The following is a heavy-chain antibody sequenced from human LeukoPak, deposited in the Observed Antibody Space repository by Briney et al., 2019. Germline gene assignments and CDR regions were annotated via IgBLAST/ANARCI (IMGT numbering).Heavy chain of an antibody. D-gene: IGHD2-15*01. J-gene: IGHJ3*02. Sequence: GESLKISCKGSGYSFTSYWIGWVRQMPGKGLEWMGIIYPGDSDTRYSPSFQGQVTISADMSISTAYLQWSSLKASDTAMYYCARLKWSVVVAATRSGAFDIWGQGTMVTVSS. CDR1: GYSFTSYW. V-gene: IGHV5-51*01. CDR3: ARLKWSVVVAATRSGAFDI. CDR2: IYPGDSDT.